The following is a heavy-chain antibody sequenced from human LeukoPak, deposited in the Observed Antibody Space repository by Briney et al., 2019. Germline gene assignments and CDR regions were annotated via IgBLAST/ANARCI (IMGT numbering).Heavy chain of an antibody. CDR2: INPSGGST. Sequence: GASVKVSCKASRYTFTSYYMHWVRQAPGQGLECMGIINPSGGSTSYAQKFQGRVTMTRDPSTSTVYMELSSLRSEDTAVYYCARDIRGFDYWGQGTLVTVSS. D-gene: IGHD3-10*01. V-gene: IGHV1-46*01. CDR1: RYTFTSYY. J-gene: IGHJ4*02. CDR3: ARDIRGFDY.